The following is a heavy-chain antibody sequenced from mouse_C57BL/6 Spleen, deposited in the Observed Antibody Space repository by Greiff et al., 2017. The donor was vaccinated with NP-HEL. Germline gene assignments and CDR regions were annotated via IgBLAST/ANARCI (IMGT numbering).Heavy chain of an antibody. CDR3: AREGRDGSSSGY. CDR2: IYPGSGST. D-gene: IGHD1-1*01. V-gene: IGHV1-55*01. CDR1: GYTFTSYW. J-gene: IGHJ2*01. Sequence: QVQLQQPGAELVKPGASVKMSCKASGYTFTSYWITWVKQRPGQGLEWIGDIYPGSGSTNYNEKFKSKATLTVDTSSSTAYMQLSSLTSEDSAVYYCAREGRDGSSSGYWGQGTTLTVSS.